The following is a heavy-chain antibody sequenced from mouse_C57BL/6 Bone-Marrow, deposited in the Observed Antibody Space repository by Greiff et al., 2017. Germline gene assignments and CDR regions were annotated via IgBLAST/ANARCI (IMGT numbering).Heavy chain of an antibody. CDR1: GFPITSGYY. CDR3: AGARGPNYAMDY. J-gene: IGHJ4*01. CDR2: ITHSGET. Sequence: VPLQESGPGLVKPSQSLFLTCSITGFPITSGYYWIWIRQSPGKPLEWMGYITHSGETFYNPSLKSPISITRETSKNQFFLQLNSVTTEDTAMYYCAGARGPNYAMDYWGQGTSVTVSS. V-gene: IGHV12-3*01.